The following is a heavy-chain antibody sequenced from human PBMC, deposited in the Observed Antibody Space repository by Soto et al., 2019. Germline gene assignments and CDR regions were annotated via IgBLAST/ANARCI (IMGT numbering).Heavy chain of an antibody. D-gene: IGHD3-3*01. CDR3: AAIWYDFWSGYSF. J-gene: IGHJ4*02. CDR1: GFAFSSYA. V-gene: IGHV3-23*01. CDR2: ISGSGGST. Sequence: GSLRLSCAASGFAFSSYAMSWVRQAPGKGLEWVSAISGSGGSTYYADSVKGRFTISRDNSKNTLYLQMNSLRAEDTAVYYRAAIWYDFWSGYSFWGQGTLVTVSS.